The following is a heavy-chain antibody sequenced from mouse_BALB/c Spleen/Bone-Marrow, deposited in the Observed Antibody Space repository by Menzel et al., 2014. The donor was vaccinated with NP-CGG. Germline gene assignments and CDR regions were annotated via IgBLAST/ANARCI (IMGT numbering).Heavy chain of an antibody. V-gene: IGHV1S81*02. CDR1: GYTFTSYW. Sequence: VQLQQSGAELVKPGASVKLSCKAPGYTFTSYWMHWVKQRPGQGLEWIGEINPSNGRTNYNEKFKTKATLTVDKSSNTAYMQLSRLTSEDSAVYYCARWEYYAMDYWGQGTSVTVSS. CDR3: ARWEYYAMDY. J-gene: IGHJ4*01. D-gene: IGHD4-1*01. CDR2: INPSNGRT.